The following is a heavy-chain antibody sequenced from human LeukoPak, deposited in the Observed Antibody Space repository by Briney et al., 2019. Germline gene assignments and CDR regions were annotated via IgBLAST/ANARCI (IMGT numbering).Heavy chain of an antibody. CDR3: VRGLPYSNPAWDAFDI. D-gene: IGHD4-4*01. Sequence: TGGSLRLSCAASGFTFSSYAMHWVRQAPGKGLEYVSAISSNGGSTYYANSVKGRFTISRDNSKNTLYLQMGSLRAEDMAVYYCVRGLPYSNPAWDAFDIWGQGTMVTVSS. V-gene: IGHV3-64*01. J-gene: IGHJ3*02. CDR1: GFTFSSYA. CDR2: ISSNGGST.